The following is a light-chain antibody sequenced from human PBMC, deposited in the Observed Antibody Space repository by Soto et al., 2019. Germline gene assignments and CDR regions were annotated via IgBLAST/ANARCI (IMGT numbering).Light chain of an antibody. Sequence: DIQMTQSPSTLSASVVDGVTITCRASQRISTWLAWYQQKPGKAPKLLIFDASNLESGVPSRFSGSGSGTHFTLTISSLQPDDFATYYCQQYNIYSTFGQGTKVDI. J-gene: IGKJ1*01. CDR2: DAS. CDR3: QQYNIYST. V-gene: IGKV1-5*01. CDR1: QRISTW.